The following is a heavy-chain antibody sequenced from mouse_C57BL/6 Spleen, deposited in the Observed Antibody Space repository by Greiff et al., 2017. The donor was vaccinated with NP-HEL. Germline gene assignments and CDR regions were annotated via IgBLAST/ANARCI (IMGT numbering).Heavy chain of an antibody. CDR3: ARHASISGMDY. Sequence: EVMLVESGGGLVQPGGSLKLSCAASGFTFSDYYMYWVRQTPEQRLEWVAYIRNGGGSTYYPDPVKGRFTISRDNAKNTLYLQMGRLKSEDTAMYYCARHASISGMDYWGQGTSVTVSS. CDR2: IRNGGGST. J-gene: IGHJ4*01. CDR1: GFTFSDYY. D-gene: IGHD2-3*01. V-gene: IGHV5-12*01.